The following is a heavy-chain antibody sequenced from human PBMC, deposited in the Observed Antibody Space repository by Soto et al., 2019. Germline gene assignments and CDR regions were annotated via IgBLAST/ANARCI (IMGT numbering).Heavy chain of an antibody. CDR2: IYYSGST. J-gene: IGHJ4*02. V-gene: IGHV4-39*01. CDR1: GGSIGSSSYY. D-gene: IGHD2-15*01. Sequence: PXETRSLTCIVAGGSIGSSSYYWGWIRQPPGKGLEWIASIYYSGSTYYNPSLESRVTISVDTSKNQFSLKLSSVTAADTAVYYCAILRGYLDYWGQGTLVTVSS. CDR3: AILRGYLDY.